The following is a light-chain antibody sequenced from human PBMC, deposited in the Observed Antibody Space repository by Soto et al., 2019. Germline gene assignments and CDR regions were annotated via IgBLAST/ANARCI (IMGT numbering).Light chain of an antibody. CDR2: EGS. CDR1: SSDVGTYNL. CDR3: QAYDYSLTASV. V-gene: IGLV2-23*01. Sequence: QSALTQPASVSGSPGQSITISCTGTSSDVGTYNLVSWYQQYPGKAPKLMIYEGSKRPSGVSNRFSGSKSGTTASLTISGLQAEDEADYYCQAYDYSLTASVFGGGTKLTVL. J-gene: IGLJ3*02.